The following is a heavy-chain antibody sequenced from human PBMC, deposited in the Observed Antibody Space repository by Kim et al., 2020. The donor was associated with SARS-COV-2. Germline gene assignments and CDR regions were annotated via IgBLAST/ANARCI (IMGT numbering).Heavy chain of an antibody. J-gene: IGHJ6*02. CDR1: GYSFTSYW. Sequence: GESLKISCKGSGYSFTSYWISWVRQMPGKGLEWMGRIDPSDSYTNYSPSFQGHVTISADKSISTAYLQWSSLKASDTAMYYCARWSLIAAAGTIAEVYYYGMDVWGQGTTVTVSS. CDR2: IDPSDSYT. CDR3: ARWSLIAAAGTIAEVYYYGMDV. D-gene: IGHD6-13*01. V-gene: IGHV5-10-1*01.